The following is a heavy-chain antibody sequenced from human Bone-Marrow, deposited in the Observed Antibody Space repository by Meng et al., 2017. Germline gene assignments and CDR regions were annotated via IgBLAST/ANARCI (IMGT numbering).Heavy chain of an antibody. CDR3: ARNHNSYSSIGSGRGANWFDP. CDR1: GYTFTGYY. J-gene: IGHJ5*02. Sequence: GESLKISCAASGYTFTGYYMHWVRQAPGQGLEWMGRINPNSGGTNYAQKFQGRVTMTRDTSISTAYMELSRLRSDDTAVYYCARNHNSYSSIGSGRGANWFDPWGQGTLVTVSS. D-gene: IGHD6-13*01. V-gene: IGHV1-2*06. CDR2: INPNSGGT.